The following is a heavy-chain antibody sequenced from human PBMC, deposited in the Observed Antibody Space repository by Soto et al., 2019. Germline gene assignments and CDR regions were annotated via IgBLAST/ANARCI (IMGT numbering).Heavy chain of an antibody. CDR2: ISGSGGTT. V-gene: IGHV3-23*01. D-gene: IGHD6-13*01. CDR3: ARELSSSSWYRWFDP. J-gene: IGHJ5*02. CDR1: GFTFSSYA. Sequence: PGGSLRLSCAASGFTFSSYAMSWVRQAPGKGLEWVSAISGSGGTTYYADSVRGRFTISRDNAKNSLYLQMNSLRAEDTAVYYCARELSSSSWYRWFDPWGQGTLVTVSS.